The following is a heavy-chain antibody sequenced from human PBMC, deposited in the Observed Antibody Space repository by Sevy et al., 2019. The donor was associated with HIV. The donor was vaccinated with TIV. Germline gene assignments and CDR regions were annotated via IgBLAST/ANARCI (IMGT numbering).Heavy chain of an antibody. CDR2: ISGSGGIT. CDR3: AKDWDIVVVPAAKAAGYYYYGMDV. CDR1: GFTFSSYA. Sequence: GGSLRLSCAASGFTFSSYAMSWVRQAPGKGLEWVSAISGSGGITYYADSVKGRFTISRDNSKNTLYLQMNSLRAEDTVVYYCAKDWDIVVVPAAKAAGYYYYGMDVWGQGTTVTVSS. D-gene: IGHD2-2*01. V-gene: IGHV3-23*01. J-gene: IGHJ6*02.